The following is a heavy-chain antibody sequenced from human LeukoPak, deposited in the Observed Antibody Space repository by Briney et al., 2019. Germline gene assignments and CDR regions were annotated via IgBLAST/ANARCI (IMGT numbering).Heavy chain of an antibody. V-gene: IGHV3-23*01. D-gene: IGHD3-22*01. CDR1: GFTFSSYA. J-gene: IGHJ4*02. CDR2: ISGSGGSK. Sequence: QPGGSLRLSCAASGFTFSSYAMSWVRQAPGKGLEWVSDISGSGGSKYYADSVKGRFTISRDNSKNTLYLQMNSLRAEDTAVYYCAKERHYYDSSGYYYYFDYWGQGTLVTVSS. CDR3: AKERHYYDSSGYYYYFDY.